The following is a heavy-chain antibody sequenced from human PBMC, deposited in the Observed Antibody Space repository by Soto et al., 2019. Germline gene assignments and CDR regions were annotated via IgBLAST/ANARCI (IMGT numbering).Heavy chain of an antibody. CDR1: GFTFDDYA. Sequence: QPGGSLRLSCAASGFTFDDYAMHWVRQAPGKDLEWVSGISWNSGSIGYADSVKGRFTISRDNAKNSLYLQMNSLRAEDTALYYCAKGTPREGHNFYYYYYGMDVWGQGTTVTVSS. D-gene: IGHD1-20*01. V-gene: IGHV3-9*01. CDR3: AKGTPREGHNFYYYYYGMDV. CDR2: ISWNSGSI. J-gene: IGHJ6*02.